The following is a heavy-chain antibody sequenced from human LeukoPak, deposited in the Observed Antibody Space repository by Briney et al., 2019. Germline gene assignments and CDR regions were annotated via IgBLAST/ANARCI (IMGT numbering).Heavy chain of an antibody. D-gene: IGHD4-17*01. CDR3: ATAARGVYGDYVGYFDY. V-gene: IGHV1-69*13. J-gene: IGHJ4*02. Sequence: ASVKVSCKASGGTFSSYAISWVRQAPGQGLEWMGGIIPIFGTANYAQKFQGRVTITADESTSTAYMELSSLRSEDTAVYYCATAARGVYGDYVGYFDYWGQGTLVTVSS. CDR1: GGTFSSYA. CDR2: IIPIFGTA.